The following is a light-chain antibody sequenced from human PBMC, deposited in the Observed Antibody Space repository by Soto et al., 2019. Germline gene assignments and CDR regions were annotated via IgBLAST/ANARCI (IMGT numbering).Light chain of an antibody. CDR2: GAS. J-gene: IGKJ1*01. CDR1: QSVSSNY. V-gene: IGKV3-20*01. CDR3: QQHVTSPWT. Sequence: EIVLTQSPGTLSLSPGERGTLSCWANQSVSSNYLAWYQQKPGQAPRLLIYGASSSAAGIPDRFSGSGSGTAFTLTISRLEPEDYAVYFCQQHVTSPWTFGQGTKVLIK.